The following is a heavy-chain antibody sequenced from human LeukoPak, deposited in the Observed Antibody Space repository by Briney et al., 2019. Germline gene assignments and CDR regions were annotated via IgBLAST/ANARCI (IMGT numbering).Heavy chain of an antibody. CDR3: ARDHCSGGSCHWRFDY. V-gene: IGHV6-1*01. CDR2: TYYRSKLYN. CDR1: GDSFSSNSVA. J-gene: IGHJ4*02. D-gene: IGHD2-15*01. Sequence: SQTLSLTCAISGDSFSSNSVAWNWIRQSPSRGLEWLGRTYYRSKLYNDYAVSVKGRITINPDTSKNQFSLQLNSVTPEDTAVYYCARDHCSGGSCHWRFDYWGQGTLVTVSS.